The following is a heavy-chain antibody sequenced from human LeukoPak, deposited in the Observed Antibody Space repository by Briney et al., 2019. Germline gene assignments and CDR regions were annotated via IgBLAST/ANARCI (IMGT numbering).Heavy chain of an antibody. J-gene: IGHJ6*03. D-gene: IGHD3-16*02. CDR1: SYSISSGYY. V-gene: IGHV4-38-2*02. CDR3: ARSAMITFGGVIAPRPSYMDV. Sequence: SETLSLTCTVSSYSISSGYYWGWIRQPPGKGLEWIGEINHSGSTNYNPSLKSRVTISVDTSKNQFSLKLSSVTAADTAVYYCARSAMITFGGVIAPRPSYMDVWGKGTTVTVSS. CDR2: INHSGST.